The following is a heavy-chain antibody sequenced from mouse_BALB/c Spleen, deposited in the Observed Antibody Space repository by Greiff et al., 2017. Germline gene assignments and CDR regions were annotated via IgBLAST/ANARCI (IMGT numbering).Heavy chain of an antibody. J-gene: IGHJ4*01. CDR3: ARLNGYGNYKGVYAMDY. Sequence: VQLQQSGPELEKPGASVKISCKASGYSFTGYNMNWVKQSNGKSLEWIGNIDPYYGGTSYNQKFKGKATLTVDKSSSTAYMQLKSLTSEDSAVYYCARLNGYGNYKGVYAMDYWGQGTSVTVSS. V-gene: IGHV1-39*01. CDR1: GYSFTGYN. CDR2: IDPYYGGT. D-gene: IGHD2-10*02.